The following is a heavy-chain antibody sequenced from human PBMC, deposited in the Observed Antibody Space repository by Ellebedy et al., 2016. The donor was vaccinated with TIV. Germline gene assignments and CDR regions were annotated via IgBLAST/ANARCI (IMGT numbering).Heavy chain of an antibody. CDR2: ISTDGSGK. CDR1: GFTFSSYA. CDR3: VRLMTRGAAAGHDY. J-gene: IGHJ4*02. Sequence: PGGSLRLSCAASGFTFSSYAMHWVRQAPGKGLEWVAVISTDGSGKYYADSVKGRFTVSRDNSKNTLSLQMNSLRAEDTAIYYCVRLMTRGAAAGHDYWGQGSLATVSS. V-gene: IGHV3-30-3*01. D-gene: IGHD6-13*01.